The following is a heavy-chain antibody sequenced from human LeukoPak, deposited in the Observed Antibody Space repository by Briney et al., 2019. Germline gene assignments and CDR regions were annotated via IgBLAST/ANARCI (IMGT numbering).Heavy chain of an antibody. V-gene: IGHV3-15*01. CDR2: IKSKTDGGTT. CDR1: GFTFSNAW. J-gene: IGHJ4*02. CDR3: TTDLLTLYSSGWYYFDY. D-gene: IGHD6-19*01. Sequence: PGGSLRLSCAASGFTFSNAWMSWVRQAPGKGVEWVRRIKSKTDGGTTDYAAPVKGRFTISRDDSKNTLYLQMNSLKTEDTAVYYCTTDLLTLYSSGWYYFDYWGQGTLVTVSS.